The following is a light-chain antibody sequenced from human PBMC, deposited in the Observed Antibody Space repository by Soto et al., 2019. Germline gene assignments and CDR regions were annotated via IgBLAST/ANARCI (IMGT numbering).Light chain of an antibody. V-gene: IGLV2-11*01. Sequence: QSALTQPRSVSESPGQSVTISCTGTSSDVGGYNYVSWYQQHPGKAPKLMIYDVSKRPSGVPDRFSGSKSGNTASLTISRLQAEDEADYYCCSYAGSYSVVFGGGTKLTVL. J-gene: IGLJ2*01. CDR1: SSDVGGYNY. CDR3: CSYAGSYSVV. CDR2: DVS.